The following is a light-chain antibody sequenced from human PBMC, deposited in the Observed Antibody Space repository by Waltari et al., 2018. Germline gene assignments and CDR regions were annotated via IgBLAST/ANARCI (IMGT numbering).Light chain of an antibody. Sequence: DIVMTQSPDSLAVSLGERDTITCKSSQPILYSADNKNYLAWYQQKPGQPPKLLISWASTRESGVPDRFSGSGSRSDFTLTISSLQPEDVALYFCQQYYTTEPTFGQGTKV. CDR3: QQYYTTEPT. CDR1: QPILYSADNKNY. V-gene: IGKV4-1*01. J-gene: IGKJ1*01. CDR2: WAS.